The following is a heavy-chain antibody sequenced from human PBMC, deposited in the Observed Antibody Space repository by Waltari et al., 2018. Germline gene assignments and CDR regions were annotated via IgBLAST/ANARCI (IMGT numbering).Heavy chain of an antibody. V-gene: IGHV4-4*07. D-gene: IGHD1-1*01. CDR3: ARAQERRDAFDF. J-gene: IGHJ3*01. CDR1: GGSMSGNY. CDR2: VFTRGTT. Sequence: QVHLQESGPGLVKPSETLSLTCTVSGGSMSGNYWNWIRQPAAKGLEYIGRVFTRGTTNYTPSLKSRVSMSIDTSKGQFSLRLTSVTAADTAVYYCARAQERRDAFDFWGKGTMVTVSS.